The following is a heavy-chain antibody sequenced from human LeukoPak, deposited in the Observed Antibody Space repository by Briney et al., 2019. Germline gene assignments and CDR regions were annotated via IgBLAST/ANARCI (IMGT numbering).Heavy chain of an antibody. J-gene: IGHJ4*02. CDR3: AKDRQQWLGDFDY. V-gene: IGHV3-30*02. D-gene: IGHD6-19*01. CDR2: IRYDGSNK. CDR1: GFTFSSYG. Sequence: PGGSLGLSCAASGFTFSSYGMHWVRQAPGKGLEWVAFIRYDGSNKYYADSVKGRFTISRDNSKNTLYLQMNSLRAEDTAVYYCAKDRQQWLGDFDYWGQGTLVTVSS.